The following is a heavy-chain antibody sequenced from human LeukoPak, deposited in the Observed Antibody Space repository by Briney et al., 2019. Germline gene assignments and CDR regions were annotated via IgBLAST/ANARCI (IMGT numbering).Heavy chain of an antibody. CDR2: IYYSGST. J-gene: IGHJ4*02. V-gene: IGHV4-59*01. D-gene: IGHD4-17*01. CDR1: GGSISSYC. CDR3: ARETTVTLFDS. Sequence: KPSETLTLTCTVSGGSISSYCWSWIRQPPGKGLEWIGYIYYSGSTNYNPSLKRSVPLSVDTSKNQFSPKLSAVTAADTAVYYCARETTVTLFDSWGQGTLVTVSS.